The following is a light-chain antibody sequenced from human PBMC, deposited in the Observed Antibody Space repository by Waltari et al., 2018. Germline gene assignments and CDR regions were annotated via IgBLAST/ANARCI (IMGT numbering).Light chain of an antibody. CDR3: AAWDYSLNGFV. CDR2: SNN. Sequence: QSVLTQPPSASGAPGQRVTISCSGSNSNIDLNTVNWYQQLPGTAPKLLIYSNNQRPSGVPDRFSASKSGTSASLAISGLLSEDEADYYCAAWDYSLNGFVFGTGTKVSVL. V-gene: IGLV1-44*01. J-gene: IGLJ1*01. CDR1: NSNIDLNT.